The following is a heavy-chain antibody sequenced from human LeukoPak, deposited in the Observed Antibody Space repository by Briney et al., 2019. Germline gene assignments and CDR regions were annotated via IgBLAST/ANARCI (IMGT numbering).Heavy chain of an antibody. V-gene: IGHV4-61*01. D-gene: IGHD3-10*01. CDR3: ARGTNYYGSGDY. CDR2: LYYTGNS. J-gene: IGHJ4*02. Sequence: PSETLSLTCTVSGGSVSSGTYYWSWIRQPPGKGLEWIGFLYYTGNSNYVPSLKSRITMSVDTSKNQLSLKLTSVTAADTAVYYCARGTNYYGSGDYWGQGTLVTVSS. CDR1: GGSVSSGTYY.